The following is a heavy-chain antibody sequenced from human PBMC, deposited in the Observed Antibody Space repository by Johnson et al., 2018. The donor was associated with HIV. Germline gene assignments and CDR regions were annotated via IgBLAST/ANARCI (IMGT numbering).Heavy chain of an antibody. V-gene: IGHV3-9*01. Sequence: VQLVESGGGLVQPGRSLRLSCAASGFTFDDYAMHWVRQAPGKGLEWVSGISWHSGSHKSYADSVKGRFTISRDNSKNTLYLQMNSLRAEDTAVYYCARRNAGGAFDIWGQGTMVTVSS. CDR3: ARRNAGGAFDI. D-gene: IGHD2-2*01. CDR2: ISWHSGSHK. J-gene: IGHJ3*02. CDR1: GFTFDDYA.